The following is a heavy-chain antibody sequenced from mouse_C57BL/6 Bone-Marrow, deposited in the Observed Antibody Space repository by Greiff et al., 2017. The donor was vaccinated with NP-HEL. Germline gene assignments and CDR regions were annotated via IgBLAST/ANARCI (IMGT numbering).Heavy chain of an antibody. CDR3: ARYLYYYGSRRNYFDD. D-gene: IGHD1-1*01. Sequence: VQLQQSGPELVKPGASVKISCKASGYTFTDYYINWVKQRPGQGLEWIGWIYPGSGNTKYNEKFKGKATLTVDTSSSTAYMQLSSLTSEDSAVYFCARYLYYYGSRRNYFDDWGQGTTLTVSS. J-gene: IGHJ2*01. CDR1: GYTFTDYY. V-gene: IGHV1-84*01. CDR2: IYPGSGNT.